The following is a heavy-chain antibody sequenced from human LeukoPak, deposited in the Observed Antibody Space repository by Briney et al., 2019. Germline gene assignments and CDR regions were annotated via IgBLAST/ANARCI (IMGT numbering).Heavy chain of an antibody. V-gene: IGHV4-4*08. CDR1: GGSITSYC. CDR2: IYTSGST. Sequence: SETLSLTCTVSGGSITSYCWSWVRQPPGKGLEWIGYIYTSGSTYYNLSLKSRVTISVDTSKNQFSLKLSSVTAADTAVYYCARNQEAMVRGSRNNWYFDLWGRGTLVTVSS. CDR3: ARNQEAMVRGSRNNWYFDL. J-gene: IGHJ2*01. D-gene: IGHD3-10*01.